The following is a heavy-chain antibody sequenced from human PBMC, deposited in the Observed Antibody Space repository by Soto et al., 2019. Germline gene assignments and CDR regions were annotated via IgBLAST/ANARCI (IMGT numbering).Heavy chain of an antibody. V-gene: IGHV3-15*07. D-gene: IGHD3-9*01. J-gene: IGHJ4*02. Sequence: ESGGGLVKPGGSLRLSCAASGITFIYSWMDWVRQASGKRLEWVGRIKNQAGGGTIDYAAPVKGRFTISRDDSKNTVYLQMYSLKTEDTAVYYCTHVFSVAHPYSYFWGQGTLVTVSS. CDR1: GITFIYSW. CDR2: IKNQAGGGTI. CDR3: THVFSVAHPYSYF.